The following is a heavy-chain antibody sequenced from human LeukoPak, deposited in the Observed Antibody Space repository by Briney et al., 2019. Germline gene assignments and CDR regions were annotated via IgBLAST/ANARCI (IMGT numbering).Heavy chain of an antibody. CDR2: IYYSGST. CDR3: ARDRSNLWGYGMDV. D-gene: IGHD3-16*01. CDR1: GGSISSGGYY. J-gene: IGHJ6*02. Sequence: SETLSLTCTVSGGSISSGGYYWSWIRQHPGKGLEWIGYIYYSGSTYYNPSLKSRVTISVDTSKNQFSLKLSSVTAADTAAYYCARDRSNLWGYGMDVWGQGTTVTVSS. V-gene: IGHV4-31*03.